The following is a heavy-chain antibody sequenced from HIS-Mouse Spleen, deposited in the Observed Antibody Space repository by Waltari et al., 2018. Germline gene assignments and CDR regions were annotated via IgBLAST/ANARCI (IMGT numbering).Heavy chain of an antibody. CDR1: YG. CDR2: ISYDGSNK. V-gene: IGHV3-30*18. CDR3: AKEKHHAFDY. Sequence: YGMPWVRQAPGKGLEWVAVISYDGSNKYYADSVKGRFTISRDNSKNTLYLQMNSLRAEDTAVYYCAKEKHHAFDYWGQGTLVTVSS. J-gene: IGHJ4*02.